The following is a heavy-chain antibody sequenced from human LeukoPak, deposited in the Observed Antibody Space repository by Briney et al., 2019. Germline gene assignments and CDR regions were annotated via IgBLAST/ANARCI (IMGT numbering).Heavy chain of an antibody. CDR3: AKYGQLED. D-gene: IGHD1-1*01. J-gene: IGHJ4*02. Sequence: GGSLRLSCAASGFTFSSYWMSWVRQAPGKGLEWVANINQDGGETYYVDSVKGRFTISRDNAENSLYLHMNGLRAEDTAVYYCAKYGQLEDWGQGTLVTVSS. CDR2: INQDGGET. V-gene: IGHV3-7*03. CDR1: GFTFSSYW.